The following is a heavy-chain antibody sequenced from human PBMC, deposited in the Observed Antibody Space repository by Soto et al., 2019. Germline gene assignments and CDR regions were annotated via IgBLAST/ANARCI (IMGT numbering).Heavy chain of an antibody. CDR3: ARWGYDSAYYYGMDV. V-gene: IGHV4-34*01. CDR2: INHSGST. Sequence: SETLSLTCAVYGGSFSGYYWSWIRQPPGKGLEWIGEINHSGSTNYNPSLKSRVTISVDTSKNQFSLKLSSVTAADTAVYYCARWGYDSAYYYGMDVWGQGTTVTVSS. CDR1: GGSFSGYY. J-gene: IGHJ6*02. D-gene: IGHD5-12*01.